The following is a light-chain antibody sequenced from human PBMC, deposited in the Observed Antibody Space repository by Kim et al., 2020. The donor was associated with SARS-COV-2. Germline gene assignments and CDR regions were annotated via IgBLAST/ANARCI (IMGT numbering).Light chain of an antibody. CDR1: QSVSSN. CDR3: QQYNNWPLT. V-gene: IGKV3-15*01. J-gene: IGKJ4*01. Sequence: SPGERATPSCRASQSVSSNLAWYQQKPGQAPRLLIYGPSTRATGIPARFGGSGSGTEFTLTISSLQSEDFVVYYCQQYNNWPLTFGGGTKVDIK. CDR2: GPS.